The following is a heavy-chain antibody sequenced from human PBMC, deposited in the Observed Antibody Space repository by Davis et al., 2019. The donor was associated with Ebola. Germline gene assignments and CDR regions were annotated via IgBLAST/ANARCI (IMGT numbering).Heavy chain of an antibody. J-gene: IGHJ6*02. Sequence: ASVKVSCKASGYTFTSYAMHWVRQAPGQRLEWMGWINAGNGNTKYSQKFQGRVTITRDTSASTAYMELSSLRSEDTAVYYCARGDGFRGTVTREYYYYGMDVWGQGTTVNVSS. CDR3: ARGDGFRGTVTREYYYYGMDV. CDR2: INAGNGNT. V-gene: IGHV1-3*01. CDR1: GYTFTSYA. D-gene: IGHD4-17*01.